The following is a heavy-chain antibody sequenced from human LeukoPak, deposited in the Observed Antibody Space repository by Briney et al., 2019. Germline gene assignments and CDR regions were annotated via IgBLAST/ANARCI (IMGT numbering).Heavy chain of an antibody. V-gene: IGHV3-30*02. J-gene: IGHJ5*02. D-gene: IGHD2-2*01. CDR2: IRSVGSNK. CDR1: GFSFSSQC. Sequence: GRSQTLSWAAAGFSFSSQCTRWVRQPASRWLGWLAFIRSVGSNKYYADSVKGRLTISRDNSKNTLYMQMNSLRAEETAVYYCAKDYRSYCSSTSCYPLFDPWGQETLVTVSS. CDR3: AKDYRSYCSSTSCYPLFDP.